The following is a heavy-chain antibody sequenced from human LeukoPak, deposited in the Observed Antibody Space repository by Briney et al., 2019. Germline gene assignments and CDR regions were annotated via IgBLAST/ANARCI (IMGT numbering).Heavy chain of an antibody. D-gene: IGHD2-2*01. V-gene: IGHV3-21*01. Sequence: GGSLRLSCAASGFTFSSYSMNWVRQAPGKGLEWVSSISSSSSYIYYADSVKGRFTISRDNAMNSLYLQMNSLRAEDTAVYYCARGAVVPYCSSTSCRAYYFDYWGQGTLVTVSS. J-gene: IGHJ4*02. CDR1: GFTFSSYS. CDR2: ISSSSSYI. CDR3: ARGAVVPYCSSTSCRAYYFDY.